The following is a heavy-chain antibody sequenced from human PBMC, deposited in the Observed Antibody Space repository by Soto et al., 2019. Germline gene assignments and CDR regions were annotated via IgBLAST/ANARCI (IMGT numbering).Heavy chain of an antibody. J-gene: IGHJ4*02. D-gene: IGHD4-17*01. CDR3: TRVGGYYGDYPNFDY. Sequence: KPSETLSLTCTVSGSSISPYYWSWIRQPPGKGLEWIGYIYYTGTTKYNPSLRGRVTLSLGTSRNQLSLRLSSVTAADTAVYYCTRVGGYYGDYPNFDYWGPGTLVTVSS. V-gene: IGHV4-59*01. CDR2: IYYTGTT. CDR1: GSSISPYY.